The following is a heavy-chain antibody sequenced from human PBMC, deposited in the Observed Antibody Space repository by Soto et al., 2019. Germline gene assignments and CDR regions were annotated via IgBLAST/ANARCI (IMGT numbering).Heavy chain of an antibody. Sequence: SVKVSCKASGGTFSSYAISWVRQAPGQGLEWMGGIIPIFGTANYAQKFQGRVTITADESTSTAYMELSSLRSEDMAVYYCARDRFGFSSTSCCTFDYWGQGTLVTVSS. CDR3: ARDRFGFSSTSCCTFDY. CDR2: IIPIFGTA. D-gene: IGHD2-2*01. CDR1: GGTFSSYA. J-gene: IGHJ4*02. V-gene: IGHV1-69*13.